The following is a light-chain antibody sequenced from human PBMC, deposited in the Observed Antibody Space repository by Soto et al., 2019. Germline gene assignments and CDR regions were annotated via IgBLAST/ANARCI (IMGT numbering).Light chain of an antibody. CDR3: QSYAISISTGFV. J-gene: IGLJ1*01. V-gene: IGLV1-40*01. Sequence: QSVLTQPPSVSGDPGQRVSISGTGSNYNIGAGYDVHWYQQLPGKAPTLLIYANNNRPSVVPDRFSGSKSGTSASLAITGLRPDDEADYYCQSYAISISTGFVFGTGTKVTVL. CDR2: ANN. CDR1: NYNIGAGYD.